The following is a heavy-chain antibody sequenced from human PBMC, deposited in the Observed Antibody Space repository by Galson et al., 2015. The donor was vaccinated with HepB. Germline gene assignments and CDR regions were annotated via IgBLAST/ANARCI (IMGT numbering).Heavy chain of an antibody. J-gene: IGHJ4*02. V-gene: IGHV3-7*03. CDR2: IREDGNKI. CDR1: GLTFSASS. CDR3: ARANYSSSFDY. Sequence: LRLSCAASGLTFSASSMSWVRQAPGKGLEWVANIREDGNKIYYVDSVKGRFTMSRDNAKNSIYLQMNSLRAEDTGVYYCARANYSSSFDYWGQGTLVTVSS. D-gene: IGHD6-6*01.